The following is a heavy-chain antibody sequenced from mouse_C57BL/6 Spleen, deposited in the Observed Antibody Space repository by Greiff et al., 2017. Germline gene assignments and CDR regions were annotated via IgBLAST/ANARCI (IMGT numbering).Heavy chain of an antibody. D-gene: IGHD2-4*01. CDR1: GYTFTDYE. Sequence: QVQLQQSGAELVRPGASVTLSCKASGYTFTDYEMHWVKQTPVHGLEWIGAIDPETGGTAYNQKFKGKAILTADKSSSTAYMELRSLTSEDSAVYYCTKIYYDYDWYFDVWGTGTTVTVSS. J-gene: IGHJ1*03. V-gene: IGHV1-15*01. CDR2: IDPETGGT. CDR3: TKIYYDYDWYFDV.